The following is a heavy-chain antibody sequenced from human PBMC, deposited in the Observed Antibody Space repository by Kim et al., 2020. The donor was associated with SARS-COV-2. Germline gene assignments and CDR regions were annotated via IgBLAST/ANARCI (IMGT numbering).Heavy chain of an antibody. Sequence: SETLSLTCTVSGGSISNYYWSWIRQPPGKGLEWIGYIYFSGSTNYNPSLKSRVTISVDTSKNQFSLKLSSVTAADTAVYYCARKGSYSDYWGQGTLVTVS. J-gene: IGHJ4*02. CDR3: ARKGSYSDY. CDR2: IYFSGST. CDR1: GGSISNYY. V-gene: IGHV4-59*13.